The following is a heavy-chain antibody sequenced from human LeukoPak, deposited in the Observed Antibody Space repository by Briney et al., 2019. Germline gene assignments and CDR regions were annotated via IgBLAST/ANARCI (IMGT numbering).Heavy chain of an antibody. D-gene: IGHD6-13*01. CDR3: ARDVRAAGTHYMDV. CDR1: GGSISSGGYY. Sequence: PSQTLSLTCTVSGGSISSGGYYWSWIRQPPGKGLEWIGYIYHSGSTYYNPSLKSRVTISVDRSKNQFSLKLSSVTAADTAVYYCARDVRAAGTHYMDVWGRGTRVTVSS. V-gene: IGHV4-30-2*01. J-gene: IGHJ4*02. CDR2: IYHSGST.